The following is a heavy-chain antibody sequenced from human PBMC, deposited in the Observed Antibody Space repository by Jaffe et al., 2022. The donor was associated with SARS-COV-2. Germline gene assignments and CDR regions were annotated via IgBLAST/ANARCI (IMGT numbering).Heavy chain of an antibody. CDR1: GYIVTNYH. J-gene: IGHJ1*01. CDR3: ARGSQQVPGVY. V-gene: IGHV1-46*01. D-gene: IGHD1-1*01. CDR2: INPTGIYT. Sequence: QVQLVQSGAEVKKPGASVRVSCKASGYIVTNYHLHWVRQAPGQGLEWMAIINPTGIYTTYTPKFQGRITMTRDTSTNTVYMDLSSLRPDDTAVYFCARGSQQVPGVYWGQGTLVTVSS.